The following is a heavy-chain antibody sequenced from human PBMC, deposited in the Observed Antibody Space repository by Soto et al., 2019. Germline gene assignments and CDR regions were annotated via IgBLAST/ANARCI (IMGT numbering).Heavy chain of an antibody. CDR2: IYYSGST. D-gene: IGHD1-26*01. V-gene: IGHV4-59*01. CDR3: ASSRSGSYFS. J-gene: IGHJ4*02. Sequence: PSETLSLTCTVSGGSISSYYWSWIRQPQGKGLEWIGNIYYSGSTNYNPSLKSRVTISVDTSMNQFSLKLSSVTAADTAVYYCASSRSGSYFSWGQGTLVTVSS. CDR1: GGSISSYY.